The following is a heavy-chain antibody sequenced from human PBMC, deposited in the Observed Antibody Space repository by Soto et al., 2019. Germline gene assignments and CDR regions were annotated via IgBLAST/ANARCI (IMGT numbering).Heavy chain of an antibody. CDR3: ARGGTTSLDY. Sequence: GASVKVSCKDSGGLFSSYAISWVRQAPGQGLEWMGGIIPVFGTAYYAQKFQGRVTITADESTNTAYMELSRLRSDDTAVYYCARGGTTSLDYWGQGTQVTVSS. J-gene: IGHJ4*02. D-gene: IGHD1-1*01. V-gene: IGHV1-69*13. CDR2: IIPVFGTA. CDR1: GGLFSSYA.